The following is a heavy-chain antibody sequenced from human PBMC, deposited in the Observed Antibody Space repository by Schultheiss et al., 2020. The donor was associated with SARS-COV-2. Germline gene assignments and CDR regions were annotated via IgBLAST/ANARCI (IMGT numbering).Heavy chain of an antibody. V-gene: IGHV1-69*04. Sequence: SVKVSCKASGGTFSSYAISWVRQAPGQGLEWMGRIIPILGIANYAQKFQGRVTITADKSTSTAYMELSSLRSEDTAVYYCASRAPDAWLDYWGQGTLVTVSS. CDR1: GGTFSSYA. J-gene: IGHJ4*02. CDR2: IIPILGIA. D-gene: IGHD3-9*01. CDR3: ASRAPDAWLDY.